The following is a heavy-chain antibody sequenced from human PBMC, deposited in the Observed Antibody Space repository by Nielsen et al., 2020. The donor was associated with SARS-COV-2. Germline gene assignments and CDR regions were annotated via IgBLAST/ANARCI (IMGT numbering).Heavy chain of an antibody. CDR3: AKTTTVVTPDDY. CDR2: ISYDGSNK. J-gene: IGHJ4*02. D-gene: IGHD4-23*01. V-gene: IGHV3-30*18. Sequence: GESLKISCAASGFTFSSYGMHWVRQAPGKGLEWVAVISYDGSNKYYADSVKGRFTISRDNSKNTLYLQMNSLRAEDTAVYYCAKTTTVVTPDDYWGQGTLVTVSS. CDR1: GFTFSSYG.